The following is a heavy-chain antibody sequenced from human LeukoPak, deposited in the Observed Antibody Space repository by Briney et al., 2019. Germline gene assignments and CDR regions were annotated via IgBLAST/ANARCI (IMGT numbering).Heavy chain of an antibody. D-gene: IGHD3-22*01. Sequence: PGRSLRLSCAASGFTFSSYGMHWVRQAPGKGPEWVAVISYDGSNKYYADSVKGRFTISRDNSKNTLYLQMNSLRAEDTAVYYCATSITMIVAVDYWGQGTLVTVSS. J-gene: IGHJ4*02. CDR1: GFTFSSYG. CDR3: ATSITMIVAVDY. CDR2: ISYDGSNK. V-gene: IGHV3-30*03.